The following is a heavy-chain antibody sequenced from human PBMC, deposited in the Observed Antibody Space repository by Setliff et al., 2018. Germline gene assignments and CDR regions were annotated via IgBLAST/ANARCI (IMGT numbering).Heavy chain of an antibody. V-gene: IGHV3-7*01. CDR3: ATSDWYAAFDQ. Sequence: PGGSLRLSCAASGFTFTNYWINWVRQAPGEGLEWVANIKQDESEKHYVGSVKGRFTISRDNARNSVYLQMNSLRAEDAAVYYCATSDWYAAFDQWGQGTLVTVSS. CDR2: IKQDESEK. CDR1: GFTFTNYW. J-gene: IGHJ4*02. D-gene: IGHD6-19*01.